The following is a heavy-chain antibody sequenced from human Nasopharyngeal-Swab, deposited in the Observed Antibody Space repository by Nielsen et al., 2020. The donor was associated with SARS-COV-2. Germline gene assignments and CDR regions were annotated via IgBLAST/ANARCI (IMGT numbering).Heavy chain of an antibody. V-gene: IGHV3-30*03. CDR2: ISYDGSNK. D-gene: IGHD6-13*01. CDR3: ARPLAAAGTGCDY. J-gene: IGHJ4*02. Sequence: WIRQPPGKGLEWVAVISYDGSNKYYADSVKGRFTTSRDNSKNTLYLQMNSLRAEDTAVYYCARPLAAAGTGCDYWGQGTLVTVSS.